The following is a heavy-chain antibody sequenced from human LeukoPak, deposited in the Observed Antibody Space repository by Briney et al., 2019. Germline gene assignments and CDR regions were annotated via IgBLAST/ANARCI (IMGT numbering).Heavy chain of an antibody. CDR3: VRDVGAVRGEVYFDY. D-gene: IGHD3-10*01. CDR2: IRYDGSNK. J-gene: IGHJ4*02. Sequence: GGSLRLSCAASGFTFSSYGMHWVRQAPGKGLEWVAFIRYDGSNKYYADSVKGRFTISRDNSKNTLYLQMNSLRAEDTAVYFCVRDVGAVRGEVYFDYWGQGTLVTVSS. V-gene: IGHV3-30*02. CDR1: GFTFSSYG.